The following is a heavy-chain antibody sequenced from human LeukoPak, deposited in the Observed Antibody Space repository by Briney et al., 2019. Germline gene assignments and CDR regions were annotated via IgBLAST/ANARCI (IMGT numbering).Heavy chain of an antibody. Sequence: PGGSLRLSCAASGFIFSNYGMHWVRQASGKGLEWVPGITDSGRKTYYADSVKGRFSISRDNSKNTVYLQMSDLRAEDTAVYYCAKITKATTPNYWGQGTLVTVSS. CDR3: AKITKATTPNY. V-gene: IGHV3-23*01. CDR1: GFIFSNYG. J-gene: IGHJ4*02. D-gene: IGHD4-17*01. CDR2: ITDSGRKT.